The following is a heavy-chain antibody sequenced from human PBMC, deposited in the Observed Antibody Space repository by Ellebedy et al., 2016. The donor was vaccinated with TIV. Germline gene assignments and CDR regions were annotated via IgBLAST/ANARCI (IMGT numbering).Heavy chain of an antibody. Sequence: GESLKISCAASGFTFINYDMHWVRQAPGKGLEWVAVISYDGNNKYYADSVKGRFTISRDNSKNTVYLQMNSLRAEDTAVYYCARDGVYGVAGHFDYWGQGALVTVSS. CDR2: ISYDGNNK. CDR3: ARDGVYGVAGHFDY. V-gene: IGHV3-30*03. J-gene: IGHJ4*02. D-gene: IGHD6-19*01. CDR1: GFTFINYD.